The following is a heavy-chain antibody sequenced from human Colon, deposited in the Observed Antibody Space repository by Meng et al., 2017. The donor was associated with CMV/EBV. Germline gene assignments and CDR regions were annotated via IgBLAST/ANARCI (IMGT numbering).Heavy chain of an antibody. V-gene: IGHV1-2*02. Sequence: ASVKVSCKPSGYRFTVSYLHWIRQAPGQGLEWMAWLNPNTGDTKYAQRFPGRVTVTRDTSIGTAYMEMTSLTSDDTALYFCARAGPGGGLDVWGQGTTVTVSS. CDR1: GYRFTVSY. J-gene: IGHJ6*02. CDR3: ARAGPGGGLDV. CDR2: LNPNTGDT. D-gene: IGHD1-1*01.